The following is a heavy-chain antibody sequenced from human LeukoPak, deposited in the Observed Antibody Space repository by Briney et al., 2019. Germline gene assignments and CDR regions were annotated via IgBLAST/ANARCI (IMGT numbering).Heavy chain of an antibody. J-gene: IGHJ4*02. V-gene: IGHV3-21*01. D-gene: IGHD2-15*01. CDR1: GFTLRTNS. CDR3: ARDPFNCSGGSCYYYDY. Sequence: GRSLRPSCAASGFTLRTNSMSWVRQSPGKGLEWVSYISGGSSYIYYADSVKGRFTISRDNAKNSLYLQMNSLRADDTAVYYCARDPFNCSGGSCYYYDYWGQGTLVTVSS. CDR2: ISGGSSYI.